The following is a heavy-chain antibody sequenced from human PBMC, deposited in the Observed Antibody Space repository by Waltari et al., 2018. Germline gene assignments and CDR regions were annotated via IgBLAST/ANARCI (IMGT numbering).Heavy chain of an antibody. CDR1: GYTFTGYY. Sequence: QVQLVQSGAEVKKPGASVKVSCKASGYTFTGYYMHWVRQAPGQGLEWMGWINPNSGGTNYAQKFQGRVTMTRDTSISTAYMELSRLRYDDTAVYYCARRLYCSISSCPPDYWGQGTLVTVSS. J-gene: IGHJ4*02. D-gene: IGHD2-2*01. CDR2: INPNSGGT. V-gene: IGHV1-2*02. CDR3: ARRLYCSISSCPPDY.